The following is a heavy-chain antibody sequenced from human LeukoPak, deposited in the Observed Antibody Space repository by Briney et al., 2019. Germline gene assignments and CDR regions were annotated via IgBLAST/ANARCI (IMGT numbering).Heavy chain of an antibody. CDR1: GFTFSGSS. CDR3: RGSGEVVGADEAFDI. CDR2: IRSKANSYAT. V-gene: IGHV3-73*01. Sequence: EPGGSLRLSCAASGFTFSGSSMHWVRQASGKGLEWVGRIRSKANSYATAYAASMKGRFTISRDDSKNTAYLQMNSLKTEDTAVYYCRGSGEVVGADEAFDIWGQGTMVTVSS. J-gene: IGHJ3*02. D-gene: IGHD1-26*01.